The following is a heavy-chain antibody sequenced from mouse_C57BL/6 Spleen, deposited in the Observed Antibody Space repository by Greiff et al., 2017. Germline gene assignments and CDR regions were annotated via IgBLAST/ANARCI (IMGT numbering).Heavy chain of an antibody. CDR3: TRGGWGGAMDY. CDR1: GFTFSSYA. D-gene: IGHD1-2*01. Sequence: EVQVVESGGGLVKPGGSLKLSCAASGFTFSSYAMSWVRQTPEKRLEWVATISDGGSYTYYPDKVKGRFTISRDNAKTNLYLQMSHLKSEDTAMYSCTRGGWGGAMDYWGQGTSVTVSS. CDR2: ISDGGSYT. V-gene: IGHV5-4*01. J-gene: IGHJ4*01.